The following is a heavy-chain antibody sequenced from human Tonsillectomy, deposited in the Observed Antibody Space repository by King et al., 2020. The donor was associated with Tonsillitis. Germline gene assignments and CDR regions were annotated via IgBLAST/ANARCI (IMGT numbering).Heavy chain of an antibody. Sequence: VQLVESGGRLVQPGGSLRLSCAASGLTISNNYMSWVRQAPGKGLEWPSVLYRGGSTYYADSVKGRFIISRDISNNTLYLQMNSLRAEDTAVYYCATLSSFDYWGQGTLVTVSS. J-gene: IGHJ4*02. CDR2: LYRGGST. D-gene: IGHD3-16*02. CDR1: GLTISNNY. CDR3: ATLSSFDY. V-gene: IGHV3-53*01.